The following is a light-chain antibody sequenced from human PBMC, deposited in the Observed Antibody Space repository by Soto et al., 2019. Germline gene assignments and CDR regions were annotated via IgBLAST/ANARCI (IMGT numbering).Light chain of an antibody. V-gene: IGLV1-44*01. J-gene: IGLJ3*02. Sequence: QSVLTQPRSASGTPGPRVTISCSGSSSNIGSNTVNWYQQLPGTAPKLLISNNNQRSSGVPDRFSGSKSGTSASLAISGLQSEDDATYYCAAWDDSLNGRVFGGGTKLTVL. CDR2: NNN. CDR3: AAWDDSLNGRV. CDR1: SSNIGSNT.